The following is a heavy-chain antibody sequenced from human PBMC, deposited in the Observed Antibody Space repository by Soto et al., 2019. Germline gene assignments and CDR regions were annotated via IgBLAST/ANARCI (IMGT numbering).Heavy chain of an antibody. CDR1: GGSISSYY. D-gene: IGHD3-10*01. J-gene: IGHJ5*02. Sequence: QVQLQESGPGLVKPSETLSLTCTVSGGSISSYYWSWIRQPPGKGLEWIGYIYYSGSTNYNPSLKRRVTISVDTSKNQFSLKLSSVTAADTAVYYCARDRSGSYYPQDWFDPWGQGTLVTVSS. CDR3: ARDRSGSYYPQDWFDP. CDR2: IYYSGST. V-gene: IGHV4-59*01.